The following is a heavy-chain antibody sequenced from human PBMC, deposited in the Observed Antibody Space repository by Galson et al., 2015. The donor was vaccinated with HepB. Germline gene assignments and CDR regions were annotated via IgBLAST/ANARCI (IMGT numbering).Heavy chain of an antibody. CDR3: ARGLVAMVRGVIERRYMGDY. CDR1: GYTFTSYA. D-gene: IGHD3-10*01. CDR2: INAGNGNT. V-gene: IGHV1-3*01. Sequence: SVKVSCKASGYTFTSYAMHWVRQAPGQRLEWMGWINAGNGNTKYSQKFQGRVTITRDTSASTAYMELSSLRSEDTAVYYCARGLVAMVRGVIERRYMGDYWGQGTLVTVSS. J-gene: IGHJ4*02.